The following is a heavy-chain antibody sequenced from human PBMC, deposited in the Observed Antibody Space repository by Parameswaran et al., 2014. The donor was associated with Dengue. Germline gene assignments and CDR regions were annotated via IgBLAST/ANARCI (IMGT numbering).Heavy chain of an antibody. CDR2: INSYNGNT. CDR1: GHTFSTYG. Sequence: PGASVKVSCKSSGHTFSTYGVSWVRQAPGQGLEFMGWINSYNGNTNYAQKFLGRVTMTADTSTDTAYMELGSLRSDDTAVYYCVRGQIHLGENYWGQGTLVTVSS. D-gene: IGHD3-16*01. J-gene: IGHJ4*02. V-gene: IGHV1-18*01. CDR3: VRGQIHLGENY.